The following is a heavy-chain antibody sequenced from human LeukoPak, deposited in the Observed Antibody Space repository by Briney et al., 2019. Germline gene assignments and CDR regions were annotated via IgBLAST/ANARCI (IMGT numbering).Heavy chain of an antibody. D-gene: IGHD3-3*01. CDR3: ARSPSGSGYYDWFDP. Sequence: ASVKVSCKASGGTFSSYAISWVRQAPGQGLEWMGGIIPIFGTANYAQKFQGRVTITADKSTSTAYMELSSLRSEDTAVYYCARSPSGSGYYDWFDPWGQGTLVTVSS. CDR1: GGTFSSYA. J-gene: IGHJ5*02. V-gene: IGHV1-69*06. CDR2: IIPIFGTA.